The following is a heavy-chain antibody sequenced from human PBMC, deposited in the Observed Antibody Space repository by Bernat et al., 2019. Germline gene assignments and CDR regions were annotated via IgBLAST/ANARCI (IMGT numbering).Heavy chain of an antibody. J-gene: IGHJ4*02. CDR1: GFTFSTYG. V-gene: IGHV3-30*02. D-gene: IGHD3-3*01. Sequence: QLVESGGGVVQPGGSLRLSCAASGFTFSTYGMHWVRQAPGKGLEWVAFVRYDGTDTYYATSVKGRFTITRDNSKNTLHLQMNSLRVEDTAAYYCAKNIIPGAIDYWGQGTLVTVSS. CDR3: AKNIIPGAIDY. CDR2: VRYDGTDT.